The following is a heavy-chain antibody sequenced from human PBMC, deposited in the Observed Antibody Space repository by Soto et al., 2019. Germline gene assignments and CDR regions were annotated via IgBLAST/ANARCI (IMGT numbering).Heavy chain of an antibody. V-gene: IGHV4-59*08. D-gene: IGHD3-9*01. Sequence: PSETLSLTCTVSGGSISSYCWSWIRQPPGKGLEWIGYIYYSGSTNYNPSLKSRVTISVDTSKNQFSLKLSSVTAADTAVYYCARQNVPYYDILTGYYATPHNYYYMDVWGKGTTVTVSS. CDR2: IYYSGST. J-gene: IGHJ6*03. CDR3: ARQNVPYYDILTGYYATPHNYYYMDV. CDR1: GGSISSYC.